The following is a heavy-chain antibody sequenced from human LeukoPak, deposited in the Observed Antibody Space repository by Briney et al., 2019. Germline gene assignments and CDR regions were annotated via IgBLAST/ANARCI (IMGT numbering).Heavy chain of an antibody. V-gene: IGHV3-66*01. CDR2: IYSGGST. CDR1: GFTVSSNY. J-gene: IGHJ4*02. Sequence: GGSLRLSCAASGFTVSSNYMSWARQAPGKGLEWVSVIYSGGSTYYADSVKGRFTISRDNSKNTLYLQMNSLRAEDTAVYYCARDVKARGSYWAFDYWGQGTLVTVSS. CDR3: ARDVKARGSYWAFDY. D-gene: IGHD1-26*01.